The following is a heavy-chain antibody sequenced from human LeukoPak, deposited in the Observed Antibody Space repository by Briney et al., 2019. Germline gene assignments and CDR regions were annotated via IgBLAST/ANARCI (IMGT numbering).Heavy chain of an antibody. CDR2: MNPNSGNT. J-gene: IGHJ6*02. Sequence: ASVKVSCKASGYTFTSYHINWVRQATGQGLEWMGWMNPNSGNTGYAQKFQGRVTMTRNTSISTAYMELSSLRSEDTAVYYCARGHGGGQWLDYYYYYGMDVWGQGTTVTVSS. CDR3: ARGHGGGQWLDYYYYYGMDV. V-gene: IGHV1-8*01. D-gene: IGHD6-19*01. CDR1: GYTFTSYH.